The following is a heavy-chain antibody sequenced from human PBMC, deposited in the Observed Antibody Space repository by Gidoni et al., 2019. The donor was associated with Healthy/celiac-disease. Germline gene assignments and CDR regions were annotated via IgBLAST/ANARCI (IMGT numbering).Heavy chain of an antibody. J-gene: IGHJ3*02. V-gene: IGHV1-69*08. Sequence: QVQLVQSGAEVKKPGSSVKVSCKASGGTFSSYTISWVRQAPGQGLEWMGRIIPILGIATYAQKFQGRVTITADKSTSTAYMELSSLRSEDTAVYYCARDGSYYYDSSGYLAHDAFDIWGQGTMVTVSS. CDR3: ARDGSYYYDSSGYLAHDAFDI. D-gene: IGHD3-22*01. CDR2: IIPILGIA. CDR1: GGTFSSYT.